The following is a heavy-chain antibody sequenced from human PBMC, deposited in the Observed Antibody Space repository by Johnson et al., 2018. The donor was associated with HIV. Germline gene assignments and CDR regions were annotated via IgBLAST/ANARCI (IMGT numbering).Heavy chain of an antibody. J-gene: IGHJ3*02. Sequence: VQLVESGGGVVQPGGSLRLSCAASGFTFSSYWMHWVRQAPGKGLVWVSRINSDGSSTSYADSVKGRFTISRDNAKNSLYLQMNSLRAEDTALYYCAKDKQQLVRGGAFDIWGQGTMVTVSS. D-gene: IGHD6-6*01. CDR1: GFTFSSYW. CDR2: INSDGSST. V-gene: IGHV3-74*01. CDR3: AKDKQQLVRGGAFDI.